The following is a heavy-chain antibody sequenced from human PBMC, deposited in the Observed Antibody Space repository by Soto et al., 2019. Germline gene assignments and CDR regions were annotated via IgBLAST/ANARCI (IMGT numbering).Heavy chain of an antibody. CDR3: ARAEREYCSGGSCHADAFDI. D-gene: IGHD2-15*01. Sequence: LRLSCAASGFTFSSYDMHWVRQATGKGLEWVSAIGTAGDTYYPGSVKGRFTISRENAKNSLYLQMNSLRAGDTAVYYCARAEREYCSGGSCHADAFDIWGQGTMVTVSS. CDR1: GFTFSSYD. CDR2: IGTAGDT. J-gene: IGHJ3*02. V-gene: IGHV3-13*01.